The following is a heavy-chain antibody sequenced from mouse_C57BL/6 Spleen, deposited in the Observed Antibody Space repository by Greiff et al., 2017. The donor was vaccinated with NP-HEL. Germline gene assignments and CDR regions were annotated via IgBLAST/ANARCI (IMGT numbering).Heavy chain of an antibody. D-gene: IGHD1-1*01. CDR2: ISSGSSTI. CDR3: ARPAITTVVAHFDV. V-gene: IGHV5-17*01. CDR1: GFTFSDYG. Sequence: EVQVVESGGGLVKPGGSLKLSCAASGFTFSDYGMHWVRQAPEKGLEWVAYISSGSSTIYYADTVKGRFTISRDNAKNTLFLQMTSLRSEDTAMYYCARPAITTVVAHFDVWGTGTTVTVSS. J-gene: IGHJ1*03.